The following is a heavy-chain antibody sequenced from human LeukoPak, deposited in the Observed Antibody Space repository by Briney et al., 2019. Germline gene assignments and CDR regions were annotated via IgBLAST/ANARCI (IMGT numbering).Heavy chain of an antibody. Sequence: GGSLRLSCAASGFAFSDFYMNWVRQAPGKGLEWVSYISYSGGIIYYADSVTGRFTISRDNAKTSLYLQMNSLRVEDTAVYYCAGSYDSSGFSEYWGQGTLVTVSS. CDR3: AGSYDSSGFSEY. CDR2: ISYSGGII. D-gene: IGHD3-22*01. J-gene: IGHJ4*02. CDR1: GFAFSDFY. V-gene: IGHV3-11*01.